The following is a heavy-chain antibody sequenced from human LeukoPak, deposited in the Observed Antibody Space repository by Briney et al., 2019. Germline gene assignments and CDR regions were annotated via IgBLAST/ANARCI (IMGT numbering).Heavy chain of an antibody. CDR3: ARQYYDSTGYYYFDY. V-gene: IGHV4-39*01. D-gene: IGHD3-22*01. Sequence: SETLSLTCTVSGDFITGSTYYWGWIRQPPGKGLEWIGSMYYSGSTYPNPSLRSRVTMSADTSKNQFSLNLKSVTAADTAVYYCARQYYDSTGYYYFDYWGQGTLVTVSS. CDR1: GDFITGSTYY. J-gene: IGHJ4*02. CDR2: MYYSGST.